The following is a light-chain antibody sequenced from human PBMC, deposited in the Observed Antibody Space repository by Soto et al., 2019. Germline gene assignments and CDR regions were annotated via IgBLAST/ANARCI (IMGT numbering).Light chain of an antibody. CDR1: TSKIPTGYY. CDR2: SNS. J-gene: IGLJ2*01. V-gene: IGLV1-40*01. Sequence: QSVLTQPPSVTVSPGQRVTISCTGSTSKIPTGYYVHWYQQHPGTAPRLLIYSNSNRPSGTPARFSGSKPGTTASLAITGLQAEDEADYYCQSYDGGLRGWVFGGGTKLTVL. CDR3: QSYDGGLRGWV.